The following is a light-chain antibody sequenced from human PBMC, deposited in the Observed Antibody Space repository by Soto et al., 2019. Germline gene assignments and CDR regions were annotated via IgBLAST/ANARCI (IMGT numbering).Light chain of an antibody. Sequence: EIVLTQSPGTLSLSPGERAALSSRASQSISRSYLAWYQQKRGQAPRLLIYGTSNRATGIPDRFSGSGSGTDFTLTISRLEPEDFAVYFCQQYGSSPYTFGQGTKLEI. J-gene: IGKJ2*01. CDR3: QQYGSSPYT. CDR1: QSISRSY. CDR2: GTS. V-gene: IGKV3-20*01.